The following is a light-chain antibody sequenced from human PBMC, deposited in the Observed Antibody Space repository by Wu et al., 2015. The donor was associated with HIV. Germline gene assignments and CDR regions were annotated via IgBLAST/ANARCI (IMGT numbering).Light chain of an antibody. CDR2: DAS. V-gene: IGKV3D-20*02. CDR3: QQRTSWPLT. CDR1: QIVSSNY. Sequence: EIVLTQSPGTLSLSPGERATLSCRASQIVSSNYLAWYQQKPGQAPRLLISDASSRATGIPDRFSGRGSGTDFTLTISSLEPEDFAVYYCQQRTSWPLTFGQGTRLEIK. J-gene: IGKJ5*01.